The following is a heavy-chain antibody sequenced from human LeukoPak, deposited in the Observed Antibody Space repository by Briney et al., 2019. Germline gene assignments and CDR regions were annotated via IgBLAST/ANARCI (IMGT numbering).Heavy chain of an antibody. Sequence: GGSLRLSCAASGFTFSTYSMNWVRQAPGKGLEWFSSISSGSSFIYYADSVKGRFTSSRYNAKNSLYLQMTSLIAQSTAVYSCARESSGYFYWGQGNLVTVSS. D-gene: IGHD3-22*01. CDR2: ISSGSSFI. J-gene: IGHJ4*02. CDR3: ARESSGYFY. V-gene: IGHV3-21*01. CDR1: GFTFSTYS.